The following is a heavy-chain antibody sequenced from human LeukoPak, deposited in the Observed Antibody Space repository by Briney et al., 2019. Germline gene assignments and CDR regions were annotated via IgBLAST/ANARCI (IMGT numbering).Heavy chain of an antibody. CDR2: INLDGTEK. D-gene: IGHD1-26*01. V-gene: IGHV3-7*05. Sequence: PGGPLRLSCAPSGLTFSYFWMSWVPQAPGKGLEWVANINLDGTEKHYVDSVKGRFTISRDNARRSLYLQMNSLRAEDTAVYYCARDNVGATPFDYWGQGTLVTVSS. CDR3: ARDNVGATPFDY. CDR1: GLTFSYFW. J-gene: IGHJ4*02.